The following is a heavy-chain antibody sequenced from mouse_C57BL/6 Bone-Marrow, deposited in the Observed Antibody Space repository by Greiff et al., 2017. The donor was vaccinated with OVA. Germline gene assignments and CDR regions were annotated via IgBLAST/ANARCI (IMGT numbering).Heavy chain of an antibody. J-gene: IGHJ2*01. D-gene: IGHD1-1*01. V-gene: IGHV1-59*01. CDR3: ARLSPTVVAHFDY. Sequence: QVHVKQPGAELVRPGTSVKLSCKASGYTFTSYWMHWVKQRPGQGLEWIGVIDPSDSYTNYNQKFKGKATLTVDTSSSTAYMQLSSLTSEDSAVYYCARLSPTVVAHFDYWGQGTTLTVSS. CDR2: IDPSDSYT. CDR1: GYTFTSYW.